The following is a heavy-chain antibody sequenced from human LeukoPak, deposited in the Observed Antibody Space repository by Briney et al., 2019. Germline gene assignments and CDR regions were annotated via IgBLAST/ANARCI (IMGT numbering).Heavy chain of an antibody. CDR2: INSDGSST. J-gene: IGHJ4*02. D-gene: IGHD6-6*01. CDR3: VRRQTSTSGFDH. V-gene: IGHV3-74*03. CDR1: GFTFSSYW. Sequence: PGGSLRLSCAASGFTFSSYWMHWVRQAPGKGLVWVSRINSDGSSTKYADSVKGRFTISRDNAKNTLYLQMNSLRAEDTALYYCVRRQTSTSGFDHWGQGTLVTVSS.